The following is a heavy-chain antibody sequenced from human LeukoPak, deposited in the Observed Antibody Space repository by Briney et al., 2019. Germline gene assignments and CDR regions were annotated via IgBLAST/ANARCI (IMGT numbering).Heavy chain of an antibody. CDR2: INHSGST. D-gene: IGHD2-2*01. CDR1: GGSFSGYY. J-gene: IGHJ3*02. V-gene: IGHV4-34*01. Sequence: SETLSLTCAVYGGSFSGYYWSWIRQPPGKGLEWIGEINHSGSTNYNPSLKSRVTISVDTSKNQFSLKLSSVTAADTAVYYCARNYARRAFDIWGQGTMVTVFS. CDR3: ARNYARRAFDI.